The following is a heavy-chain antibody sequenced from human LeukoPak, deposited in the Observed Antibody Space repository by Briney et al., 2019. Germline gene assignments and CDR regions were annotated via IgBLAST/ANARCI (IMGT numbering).Heavy chain of an antibody. D-gene: IGHD2-21*02. J-gene: IGHJ4*02. CDR2: ISSDENNK. V-gene: IGHV3-30*04. CDR1: GFTFSSYA. CDR3: ASKWFCGGDCYYQIDF. Sequence: PGRSLRLSCAASGFTFSSYAMHWVRQAPGKGLEWVVLISSDENNKYHADSVKGRFTISRDNSKNTLFLQMNSLRPEDTAVYYCASKWFCGGDCYYQIDFWGQGTLVTVSS.